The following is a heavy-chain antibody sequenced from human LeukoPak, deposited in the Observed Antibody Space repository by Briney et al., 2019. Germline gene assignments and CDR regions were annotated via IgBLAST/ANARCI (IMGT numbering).Heavy chain of an antibody. Sequence: PSGTLSLTCTVSGVPIGSHYWSWIRQSPGKGLEWIGCVYNSGTTVYNPSLTGRVTISVDTSKNQYSLNLRSVTAADAAVYYCARDAYWGQGILVTVSS. CDR3: ARDAY. CDR2: VYNSGTT. J-gene: IGHJ4*02. V-gene: IGHV4-59*11. CDR1: GVPIGSHY.